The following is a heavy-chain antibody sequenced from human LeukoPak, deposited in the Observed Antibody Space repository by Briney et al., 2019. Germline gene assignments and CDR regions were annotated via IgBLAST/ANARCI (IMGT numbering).Heavy chain of an antibody. CDR2: IYYSGST. V-gene: IGHV4-59*01. CDR1: GGSISSYY. Sequence: SETLSLTCTVSGGSISSYYWSWIRQPPGKGLEWIGYIYYSGSTNYNPSLKSRVTISVDTSKNQFSLKLSSVTAADTAVYYCARSAPRGYYDSWSGLEYFDYWGQGTLVTVSS. CDR3: ARSAPRGYYDSWSGLEYFDY. J-gene: IGHJ4*02. D-gene: IGHD3-3*01.